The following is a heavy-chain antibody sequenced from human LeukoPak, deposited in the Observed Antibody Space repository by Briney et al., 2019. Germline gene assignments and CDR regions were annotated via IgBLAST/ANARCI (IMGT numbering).Heavy chain of an antibody. J-gene: IGHJ4*02. Sequence: GGSLRLSCVASGFTFTNAWMNWVRQVPGKGLEWVGRVKTKTDGGTTDYAAPVQGRFTISRDDSEDTLYLQMNSLKTEDTAVYYCTSDPRIGRYFDYWGQGILVTVSS. CDR2: VKTKTDGGTT. D-gene: IGHD1-26*01. V-gene: IGHV3-15*01. CDR1: GFTFTNAW. CDR3: TSDPRIGRYFDY.